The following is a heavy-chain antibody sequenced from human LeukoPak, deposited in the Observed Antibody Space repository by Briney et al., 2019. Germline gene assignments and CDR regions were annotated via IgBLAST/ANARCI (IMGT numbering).Heavy chain of an antibody. CDR2: ISGSGGST. CDR1: GFTFSSYA. V-gene: IGHV3-23*01. Sequence: GGSLRLSCAASGFTFSSYAMSWVRQAPGKGLEWVSAISGSGGSTYYADSVKGRFTISRDNSKNTLYLQMNSLRAEDTVVYYCAKNYGSGSYPPDYYYYGMDVWGQGTTVTVSS. CDR3: AKNYGSGSYPPDYYYYGMDV. J-gene: IGHJ6*02. D-gene: IGHD3-10*01.